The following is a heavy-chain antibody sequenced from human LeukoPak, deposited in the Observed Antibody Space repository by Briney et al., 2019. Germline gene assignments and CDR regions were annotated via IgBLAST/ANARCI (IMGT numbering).Heavy chain of an antibody. CDR2: ISSSSSYI. CDR3: ARAYSERYGLGYYYMDV. D-gene: IGHD1-26*01. V-gene: IGHV3-21*01. J-gene: IGHJ6*03. CDR1: GFTFSTYS. Sequence: GGSLRLSCAASGFTFSTYSMNWVRQAPGKGLEWFSSISSSSSYIYYADSVKGRFTISRDNAKKSVYLQMNSLRAEDTAVYYCARAYSERYGLGYYYMDVWGKGTTVIISS.